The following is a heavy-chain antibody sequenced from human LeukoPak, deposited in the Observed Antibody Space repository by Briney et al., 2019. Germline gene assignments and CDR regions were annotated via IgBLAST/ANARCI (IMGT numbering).Heavy chain of an antibody. CDR3: ARDACSGGSCYSGNWFDP. Sequence: ASVKVSCKASGYTFTSYYMHWVRRAPGQGLEWMGIINPSGGSTSYAQKFQGRVTMTRDTSTSTVYMELSSLRSEDTAVYYCARDACSGGSCYSGNWFDPWGQGTLVTVSS. V-gene: IGHV1-46*01. CDR2: INPSGGST. J-gene: IGHJ5*02. D-gene: IGHD2-15*01. CDR1: GYTFTSYY.